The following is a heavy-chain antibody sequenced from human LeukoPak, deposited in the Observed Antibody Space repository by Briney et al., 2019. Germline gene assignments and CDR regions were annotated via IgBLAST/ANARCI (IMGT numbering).Heavy chain of an antibody. J-gene: IGHJ4*02. CDR2: ISGSRGYT. Sequence: GGSLRLSCAASGFTFSNAWMSWVRQAPGQGLEWISSISGSRGYTYYADSLKGRFTISRDNAKNSLSLQMNSLRVEDTAIYFCAKDVLTVARRGFDSWGPGTLVTVSS. CDR3: AKDVLTVARRGFDS. V-gene: IGHV3-21*01. CDR1: GFTFSNAW. D-gene: IGHD6-6*01.